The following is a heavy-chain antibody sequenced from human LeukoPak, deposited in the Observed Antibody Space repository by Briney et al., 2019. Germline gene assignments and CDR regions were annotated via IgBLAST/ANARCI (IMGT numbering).Heavy chain of an antibody. CDR1: GFSVSSNY. Sequence: PGGSLRLSCAASGFSVSSNYMSWARQAPGKGLEWVSIIYSGDSTYHADSVKGRFTISRDNSKNTLFLQMNSLRAEDTAVYHCARVDSSGYFYFGYWGQGTLVTVAS. J-gene: IGHJ4*01. CDR3: ARVDSSGYFYFGY. D-gene: IGHD3-22*01. V-gene: IGHV3-53*01. CDR2: IYSGDST.